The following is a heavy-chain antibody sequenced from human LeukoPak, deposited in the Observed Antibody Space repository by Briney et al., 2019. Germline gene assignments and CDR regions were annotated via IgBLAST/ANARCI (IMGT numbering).Heavy chain of an antibody. D-gene: IGHD3-22*01. CDR1: GFTFSSYA. J-gene: IGHJ4*02. CDR3: ARDYYDSSGYYYPRADY. CDR2: ISGSGGST. Sequence: PGGSLRLSCAASGFTFSSYAMSWVRQAPGKGLEWVSAISGSGGSTYYADSVKGRFTISRDNSKNTLYLQMNSLRAEDTAVYYCARDYYDSSGYYYPRADYWGQGTQVTVSS. V-gene: IGHV3-23*01.